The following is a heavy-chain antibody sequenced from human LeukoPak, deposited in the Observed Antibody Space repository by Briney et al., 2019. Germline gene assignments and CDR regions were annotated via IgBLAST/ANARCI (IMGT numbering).Heavy chain of an antibody. CDR3: ARDRARYYDSSGYYAFDI. V-gene: IGHV3-11*04. D-gene: IGHD3-22*01. J-gene: IGHJ3*02. CDR1: GFTFGDYY. Sequence: PGGSLRLSCAASGFTFGDYYMSWIRQAPGKGLEWVSYISSSGSTIYYADSVKGRFTISRDNAKNSLYLQMNSLRAEDTAVYYCARDRARYYDSSGYYAFDIWGQGTMVTVSS. CDR2: ISSSGSTI.